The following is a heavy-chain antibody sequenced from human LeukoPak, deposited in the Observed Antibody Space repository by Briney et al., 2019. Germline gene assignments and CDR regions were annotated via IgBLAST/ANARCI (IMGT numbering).Heavy chain of an antibody. V-gene: IGHV1-8*01. Sequence: ASVKVSCKASGNTFTSYDINWERQATGQGLEWMGWMNANTGATGYAQKFQGRVTMTRDTSISTAYMELSSLRSEDTAIYYCARRNSWYDSWGQGTLVTVLS. CDR1: GNTFTSYD. CDR3: ARRNSWYDS. J-gene: IGHJ5*01. D-gene: IGHD4-11*01. CDR2: MNANTGAT.